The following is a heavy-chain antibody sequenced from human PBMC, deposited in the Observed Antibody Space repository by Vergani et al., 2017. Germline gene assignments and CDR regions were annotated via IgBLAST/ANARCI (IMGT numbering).Heavy chain of an antibody. CDR1: GFSFSTSS. J-gene: IGHJ4*02. V-gene: IGHV3-48*02. D-gene: IGHD3-10*01. Sequence: EVQLVESGGGLVQPGGSLRLSCAASGFSFSTSSMNWVRQAPGKGLEWVSFISSSRSSIYYADSVKGRFTISRDNAENALYLQMNSLRDEDTAVYYCVRDTRTYDYVSSLPGFGGGPGWGQGTLVIVSS. CDR3: VRDTRTYDYVSSLPGFGGGPG. CDR2: ISSSRSSI.